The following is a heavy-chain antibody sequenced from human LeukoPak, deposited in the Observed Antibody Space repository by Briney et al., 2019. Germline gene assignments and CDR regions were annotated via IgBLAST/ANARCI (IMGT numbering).Heavy chain of an antibody. D-gene: IGHD2-21*01. Sequence: GGSLRLSCAASGFTFSSYTMNRVRQAPGKGLEWVSGISGSGRRTYYADSVKGRFTISRDNSKNTLYLQMNSLRAEDTAIYYCAKDLRYCGGDCYSADAFDIWGQGTMVTVSS. CDR3: AKDLRYCGGDCYSADAFDI. J-gene: IGHJ3*02. CDR1: GFTFSSYT. CDR2: ISGSGRRT. V-gene: IGHV3-23*01.